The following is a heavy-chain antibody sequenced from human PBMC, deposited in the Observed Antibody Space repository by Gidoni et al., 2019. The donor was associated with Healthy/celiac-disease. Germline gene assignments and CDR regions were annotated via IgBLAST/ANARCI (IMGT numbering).Heavy chain of an antibody. V-gene: IGHV2-5*02. Sequence: QITLKESGPTLVKATQTLTLTCTFSGFSVSTSGVGVGWIRQPPGKALEWLALIYWDDDKRYSPSLKTRLTITKDTSKNQVVLRMTNMDPVDTATYYCAHRKVGASVFDYWGQGTLVTVSS. CDR2: IYWDDDK. J-gene: IGHJ4*02. CDR3: AHRKVGASVFDY. D-gene: IGHD1-26*01. CDR1: GFSVSTSGVG.